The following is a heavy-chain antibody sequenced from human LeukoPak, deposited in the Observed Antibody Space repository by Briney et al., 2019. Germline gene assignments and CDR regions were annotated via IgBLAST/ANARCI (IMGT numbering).Heavy chain of an antibody. V-gene: IGHV4-34*01. D-gene: IGHD5-12*01. J-gene: IGHJ4*02. CDR1: GGSFSGYY. Sequence: PSETLSLTXAVYGGSFSGYYWSWIRQPPGKGLEWIGEINHSGSTNYNPSLKSRVTISVDTSKNQFSLKLSSVTAADTAVYYCARGRAVVATRLDYWGQGTLVTVSS. CDR2: INHSGST. CDR3: ARGRAVVATRLDY.